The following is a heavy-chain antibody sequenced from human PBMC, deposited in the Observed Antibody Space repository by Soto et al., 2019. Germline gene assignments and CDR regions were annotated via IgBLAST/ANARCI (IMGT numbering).Heavy chain of an antibody. CDR3: AREQYNWKL. CDR2: VYHTGNT. D-gene: IGHD1-20*01. CDR1: GGPIAPYY. Sequence: SATLCLTCPVSGGPIAPYYGSWIRHPPGKGLEWIGYVYHTGNTYYNPSLKSRVTISLDTSKNQVSLRLKSVTAADTAVYYCAREQYNWKLWGQGTLVTVSS. J-gene: IGHJ4*02. V-gene: IGHV4-59*01.